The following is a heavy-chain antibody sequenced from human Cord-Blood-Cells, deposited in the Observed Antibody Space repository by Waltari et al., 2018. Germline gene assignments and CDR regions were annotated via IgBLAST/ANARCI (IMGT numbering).Heavy chain of an antibody. CDR3: ASGSSSSWYGDYYYGMDV. Sequence: QVQLVQSGAEVKKPGSSVKVSCKASGGTFSSYAISWVRQAPGQGLEWMGGFIPIFGTANYAQKFQGRVTITADESTSTAYMELSSLRSEDTAVYYCASGSSSSWYGDYYYGMDVWGQGTTVTVSS. CDR1: GGTFSSYA. D-gene: IGHD6-13*01. V-gene: IGHV1-69*01. J-gene: IGHJ6*02. CDR2: FIPIFGTA.